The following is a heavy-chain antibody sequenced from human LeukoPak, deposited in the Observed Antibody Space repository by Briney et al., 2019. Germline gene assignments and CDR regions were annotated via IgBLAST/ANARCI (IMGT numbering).Heavy chain of an antibody. J-gene: IGHJ4*02. V-gene: IGHV4-59*01. CDR1: GGSISSYY. CDR2: IYYSGST. CDR3: ARGRAPSIPDY. D-gene: IGHD2-21*01. Sequence: KSSETLSLTCTVSGGSISSYYWSWIRQPPGKGLEWIGYIYYSGSTNYNPSLKSRVTISVDTSKNQFSLKLSSVTAADTAVYYCARGRAPSIPDYWGQGTLVTVSS.